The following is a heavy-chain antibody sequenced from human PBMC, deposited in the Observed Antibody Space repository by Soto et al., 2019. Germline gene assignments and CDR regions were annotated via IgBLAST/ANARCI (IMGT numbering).Heavy chain of an antibody. CDR1: GYSFTSYW. V-gene: IGHV5-51*01. CDR3: AAPVVNLACLFDFDY. D-gene: IGHD3-3*01. Sequence: PGESLKISCKGSGYSFTSYWIGWVRQMPGKGLEWMGIIYPGDSDTKYSPSFQGQVTISADKSISTAYLPWSSLKASDTAMYYYAAPVVNLACLFDFDYWGQGTLVTVSS. CDR2: IYPGDSDT. J-gene: IGHJ4*02.